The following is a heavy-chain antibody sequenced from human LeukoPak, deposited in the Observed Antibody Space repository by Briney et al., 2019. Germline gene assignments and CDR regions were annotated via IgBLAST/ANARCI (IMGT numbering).Heavy chain of an antibody. CDR3: ARHLSGVTGYTYGRGIDY. CDR1: GYTFTSYG. D-gene: IGHD5-18*01. Sequence: ASVKVSCKASGYTFTSYGISWVRQAPGQGLEWMGWISAYNGNTNYAQKLQGRVTMTTDTSTSTAYMELRSLRSDDTAVYYCARHLSGVTGYTYGRGIDYWGQGTLVTVSS. V-gene: IGHV1-18*01. J-gene: IGHJ4*02. CDR2: ISAYNGNT.